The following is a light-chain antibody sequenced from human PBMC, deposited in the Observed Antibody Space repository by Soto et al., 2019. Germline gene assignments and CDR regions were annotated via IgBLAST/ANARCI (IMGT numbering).Light chain of an antibody. CDR2: DAS. J-gene: IGKJ1*01. CDR3: QQYNSWPRT. CDR1: QSVTKY. Sequence: EIVLTQSPATLSLSPGESATLSCRASQSVTKYLVWYQQKPGQAPRLLISDASYRATGIPARFSGSGSGTEFTLTISSLQSEDSAVYFCQQYNSWPRTFGQGTKVDIK. V-gene: IGKV3D-15*01.